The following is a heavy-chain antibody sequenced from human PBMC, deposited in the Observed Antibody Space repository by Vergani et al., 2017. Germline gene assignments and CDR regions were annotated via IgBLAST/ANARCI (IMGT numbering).Heavy chain of an antibody. J-gene: IGHJ5*01. CDR2: IYSGDET. V-gene: IGHV3-66*02. CDR3: ARGNYYGSGTYVDP. Sequence: ELQLVESGGGLVQPGGSLRLSCAASGSTSSGNYITGAGQAPGKGLEWVSHIYSGDETYYADSVKGRVTISRDTSRNTLHLQINNLRVEDTAVYYCARGNYYGSGTYVDPWGQGTLVTVSS. CDR1: GSTSSGNY. D-gene: IGHD3-10*01.